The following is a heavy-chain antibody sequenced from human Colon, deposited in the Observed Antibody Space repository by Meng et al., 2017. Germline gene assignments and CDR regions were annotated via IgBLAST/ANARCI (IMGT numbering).Heavy chain of an antibody. D-gene: IGHD2-21*01. CDR3: AKAFSPESNTVGAKTWFDP. CDR1: GFTFTSYV. CDR2: ISKSGGST. Sequence: GESLKISCAAFGFTFTSYVMSWVRQAPGKGLEWVSVISKSGGSTYYAESVKGRFTISRDNSKNTLYLQMSSLRARDTAVYYCAKAFSPESNTVGAKTWFDPWGQGTLVTVSS. V-gene: IGHV3-23*01. J-gene: IGHJ5*02.